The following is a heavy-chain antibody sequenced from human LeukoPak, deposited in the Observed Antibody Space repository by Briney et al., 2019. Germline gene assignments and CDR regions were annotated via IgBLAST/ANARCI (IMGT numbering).Heavy chain of an antibody. CDR3: ARLYSDSWSRVDP. CDR2: IYSSGGT. Sequence: TSETLSLTCTVSGVSITSHYWSWIRQPPGQGLEWIGYIYSSGGTNYNPSLKSRVALSVHTSKNQISLKLSSVTAADTAVYFCARLYSDSWSRVDPWGQGTLVTVSS. D-gene: IGHD6-13*01. CDR1: GVSITSHY. V-gene: IGHV4-4*08. J-gene: IGHJ5*02.